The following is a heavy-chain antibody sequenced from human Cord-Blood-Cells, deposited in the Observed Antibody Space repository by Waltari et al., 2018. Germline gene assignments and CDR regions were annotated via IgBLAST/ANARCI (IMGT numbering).Heavy chain of an antibody. Sequence: QVPLVQSGAEVKKPGASVKVSCKASGYTSTGYYMHWVRQAPGQGLEWMGWINPNSGGTNYAQKFQGWVTMTRDTSISTAYMELSRLRSDDTAVYYCARAAAADNWFDPWGQGTLVTVSS. J-gene: IGHJ5*02. D-gene: IGHD6-13*01. CDR2: INPNSGGT. CDR1: GYTSTGYY. V-gene: IGHV1-2*04. CDR3: ARAAAADNWFDP.